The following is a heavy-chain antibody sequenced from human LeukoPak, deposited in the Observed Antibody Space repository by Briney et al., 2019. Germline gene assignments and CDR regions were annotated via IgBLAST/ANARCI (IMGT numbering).Heavy chain of an antibody. CDR3: ARGIAAAGTDWFDP. Sequence: ASVKVSCKASGYTFSDYYIYWLRQAPGQGLEWMGWINPNSGGTNYAQKFQGRVTMTRDTSISTAYMELSRLRSDDTAVYYCARGIAAAGTDWFDPWGQGTLVTVSS. CDR2: INPNSGGT. CDR1: GYTFSDYY. J-gene: IGHJ5*02. D-gene: IGHD6-13*01. V-gene: IGHV1-2*02.